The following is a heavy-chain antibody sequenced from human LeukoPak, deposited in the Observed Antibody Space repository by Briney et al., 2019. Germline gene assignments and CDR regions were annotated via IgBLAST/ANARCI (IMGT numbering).Heavy chain of an antibody. CDR1: GFTFSSYG. V-gene: IGHV3-30*03. Sequence: GGSLRLSCAASGFTFSSYGMHWVRQAPGKGLEWVAVISYDGSNKYYADSVKGRFTISRDNAKNSLYLQMNSLRAEDTAVYYCARDSRPYSSSWYEQSSRFYYYGMDVWGQGTTVTVSS. CDR3: ARDSRPYSSSWYEQSSRFYYYGMDV. D-gene: IGHD6-13*01. CDR2: ISYDGSNK. J-gene: IGHJ6*02.